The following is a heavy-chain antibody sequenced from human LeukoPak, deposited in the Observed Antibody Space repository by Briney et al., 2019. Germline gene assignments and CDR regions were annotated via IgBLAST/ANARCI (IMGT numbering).Heavy chain of an antibody. J-gene: IGHJ4*02. CDR2: INHSGST. CDR1: GGSFSGYY. V-gene: IGHV4-34*01. Sequence: SETLSLTCAVYGGSFSGYYWSWIRQPPGKGLEWIGEINHSGSTNYNPSLKSRVTISVDTSKNQFSLNLNSVTAADTAVYYCARVVDYGDQPNDYWGQGTLVTVSS. D-gene: IGHD4-17*01. CDR3: ARVVDYGDQPNDY.